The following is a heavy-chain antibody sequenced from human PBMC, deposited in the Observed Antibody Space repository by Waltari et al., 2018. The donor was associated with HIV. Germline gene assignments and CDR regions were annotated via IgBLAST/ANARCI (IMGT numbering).Heavy chain of an antibody. J-gene: IGHJ5*02. CDR1: GGSISSYY. D-gene: IGHD3-3*01. V-gene: IGHV4-59*01. CDR3: ARAGYDFWSGYEGINWFDP. CDR2: IYYSGST. Sequence: QVQLQESGPGLVKPSETLSLTCTVSGGSISSYYWSWIRQPPGKGLEWIGYIYYSGSTNYNPSLKSRVTISVDTSKNQFSLKLSSVTAADTAVYYCARAGYDFWSGYEGINWFDPWGQGTLVTVSS.